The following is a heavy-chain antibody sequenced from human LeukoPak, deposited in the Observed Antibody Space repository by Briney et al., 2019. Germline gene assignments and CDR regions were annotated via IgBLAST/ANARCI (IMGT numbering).Heavy chain of an antibody. D-gene: IGHD3-22*01. V-gene: IGHV3-21*01. J-gene: IGHJ4*02. Sequence: GGSLRLSCAASGFTFSTYSMNWVRQAPGKGLEWVSSITTSRSRNYIYYADSVTGRFTISRDNAKNSLYLQMNSLRVEDTAVYYCARGSKALSGYLYRYWGQGTLVTVSS. CDR1: GFTFSTYS. CDR2: ITTSRSRNYI. CDR3: ARGSKALSGYLYRY.